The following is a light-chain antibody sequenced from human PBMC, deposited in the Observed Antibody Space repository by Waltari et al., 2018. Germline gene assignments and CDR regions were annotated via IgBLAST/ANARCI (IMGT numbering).Light chain of an antibody. Sequence: QSVLTQPPSVSAAPGQMVSISCSGSSSNIGINSVSWYKKLPETAPKLLIYENYQRTSGVPHRVHGSKAGTSATLEITGLQTGDEADYYCATWDSSLSAGVFGTGTKVTVL. CDR1: SSNIGINS. CDR2: ENY. J-gene: IGLJ1*01. V-gene: IGLV1-51*01. CDR3: ATWDSSLSAGV.